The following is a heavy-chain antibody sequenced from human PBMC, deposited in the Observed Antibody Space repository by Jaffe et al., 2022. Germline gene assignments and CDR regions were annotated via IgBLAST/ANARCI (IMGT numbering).Heavy chain of an antibody. CDR3: TTYYDIFKGNWFDP. Sequence: EVQLVESGGGLVQPGGSLKLSCAASGFTFSGSAMHWVRQASGKGLEWVGRIRSKANSYATAYAASVKGRFTISRDDSKNTAYLQMNSLKTEDTAVYYCTTYYDIFKGNWFDPWGQGTLVTVSS. J-gene: IGHJ5*02. V-gene: IGHV3-73*02. CDR1: GFTFSGSA. CDR2: IRSKANSYAT. D-gene: IGHD3-9*01.